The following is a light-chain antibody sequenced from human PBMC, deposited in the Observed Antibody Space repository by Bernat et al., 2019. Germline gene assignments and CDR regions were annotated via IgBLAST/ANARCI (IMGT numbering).Light chain of an antibody. Sequence: QSVLTQPPSASGTPGQRVIISCSGSSSNIASNSVTWFQQLPGTVPKLLIYSNTQRPSGVPDRFSGSKSGTSASLAISGLQSDDEADYYCAAWDDSLNGQVFGTGTKVTVL. V-gene: IGLV1-44*01. J-gene: IGLJ1*01. CDR2: SNT. CDR1: SSNIASNS. CDR3: AAWDDSLNGQV.